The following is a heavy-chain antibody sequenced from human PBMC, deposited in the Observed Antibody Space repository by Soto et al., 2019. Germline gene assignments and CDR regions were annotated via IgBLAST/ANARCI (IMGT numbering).Heavy chain of an antibody. V-gene: IGHV1-69*12. CDR2: IIPIDATV. CDR1: GGTFSNYA. Sequence: QVQLVQSGAEVKKPGSSVKVSCKASGGTFSNYALISWVRPAPGQGLEWMGGIIPIDATVNYAQKFQGRITITADESTTTAYMDLGSLRSEDTAVYYCARDLLGFGYTYADVWGQGTTVTVSS. D-gene: IGHD3-10*01. CDR3: ARDLLGFGYTYADV. J-gene: IGHJ6*01.